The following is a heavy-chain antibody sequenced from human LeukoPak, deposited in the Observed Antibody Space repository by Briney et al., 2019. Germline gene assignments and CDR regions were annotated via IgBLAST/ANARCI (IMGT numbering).Heavy chain of an antibody. CDR2: ISAYNGNT. Sequence: ASVKVSCKASGYTFTSYGISWVRQAPGQGLEWMGWISAYNGNTNYAQKLQGRVTMTTDTSTSTAYMELRSLRSDDTAVYYCARVRYPDYYYGMDVWGQGTTVTVSS. D-gene: IGHD1-1*01. CDR1: GYTFTSYG. V-gene: IGHV1-18*01. J-gene: IGHJ6*02. CDR3: ARVRYPDYYYGMDV.